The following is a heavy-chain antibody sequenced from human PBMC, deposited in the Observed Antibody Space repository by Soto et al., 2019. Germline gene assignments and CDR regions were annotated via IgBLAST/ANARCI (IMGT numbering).Heavy chain of an antibody. V-gene: IGHV1-3*01. CDR3: VRRHVSATGIDWFDP. D-gene: IGHD6-13*01. J-gene: IGHJ5*02. CDR2: INAANGDT. CDR1: GYTFTSYG. Sequence: ASVKVSCKASGYTFTSYGIHWVRQAPGQRLEWMGWINAANGDTKYSPKFQGRVTITRDTSASTAYTELSSLRSEDTAVYYCVRRHVSATGIDWFDPWGQGTLVTVSS.